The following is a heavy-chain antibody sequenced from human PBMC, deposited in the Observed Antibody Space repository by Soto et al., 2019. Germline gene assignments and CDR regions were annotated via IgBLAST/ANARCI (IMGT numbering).Heavy chain of an antibody. CDR2: SIPIFGTA. D-gene: IGHD4-4*01. CDR1: GGTFSSYA. V-gene: IGHV1-69*12. Sequence: QVQLVQSGAEVKKPGSSVKVSCKASGGTFSSYAISWVRQAPGQGLEWMGGSIPIFGTANYAQRFQGRVTITADESTSTAYLALSSLRSEATAAYYCARGDYRNYGFDPWGQGTLVAVSS. J-gene: IGHJ5*02. CDR3: ARGDYRNYGFDP.